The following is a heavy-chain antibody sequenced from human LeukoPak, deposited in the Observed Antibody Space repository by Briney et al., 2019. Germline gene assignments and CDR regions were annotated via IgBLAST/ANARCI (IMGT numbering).Heavy chain of an antibody. V-gene: IGHV3-74*01. J-gene: IGHJ3*02. Sequence: GGSLRLSCTASGFTFSSYWMHWVRQAPGKGLVWVSLINSDGSYTDFADSVKGRFTISRDNAQSTLYLQMNSLRVEDTAVYYCATELRESGASARNAFDIWGQGTVVSVSS. CDR1: GFTFSSYW. CDR3: ATELRESGASARNAFDI. CDR2: INSDGSYT. D-gene: IGHD2-15*01.